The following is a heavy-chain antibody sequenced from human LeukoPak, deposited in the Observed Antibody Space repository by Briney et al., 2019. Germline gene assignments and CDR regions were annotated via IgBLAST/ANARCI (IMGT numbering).Heavy chain of an antibody. V-gene: IGHV4-34*01. CDR1: GGSFSGYY. Sequence: SETLSLTCAVYGGSFSGYYRSWIRQPPGKGLEWIGEINHSGSTNYNPSLKSRVTISVDTSKNQFSLKLSSVTAADTAVYYCARGRAIYSRSNFDYWGQGTLVTVSS. CDR3: ARGRAIYSRSNFDY. D-gene: IGHD6-6*01. CDR2: INHSGST. J-gene: IGHJ4*02.